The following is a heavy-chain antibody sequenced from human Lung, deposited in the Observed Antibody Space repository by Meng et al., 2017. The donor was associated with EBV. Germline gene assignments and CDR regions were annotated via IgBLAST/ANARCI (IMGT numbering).Heavy chain of an antibody. CDR3: ARVGFCSSTSCNRWIFDS. V-gene: IGHV4-30-4*01. J-gene: IGHJ4*02. Sequence: QAQLQGSGPGLVQPSTTLSLTCAVSGGSISSGGYYWSWIRQPPGKGLEWIGYIYYSGNTYYNPSLMSRLTISSDTSKNQFSLNLSSVTAADTAVYYCARVGFCSSTSCNRWIFDSWGQGTLVTVSS. CDR2: IYYSGNT. CDR1: GGSISSGGYY. D-gene: IGHD2-2*01.